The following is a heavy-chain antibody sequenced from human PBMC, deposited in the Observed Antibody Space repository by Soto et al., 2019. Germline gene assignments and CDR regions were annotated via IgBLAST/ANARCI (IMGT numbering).Heavy chain of an antibody. V-gene: IGHV1-2*02. CDR1: GYTFTDYH. CDR2: VTPRSGEV. Sequence: QVHLVQSGAEVKRPGDSVKVSCQASGYTFTDYHIHWVRQAPGQGLEWMGRVTPRSGEVYYSPKFQGRVTLTRDTSISTAYMELTTLKFDDTAVFYCARVTILGPNGDFDYWGQGTLATVSS. J-gene: IGHJ4*02. CDR3: ARVTILGPNGDFDY. D-gene: IGHD1-26*01.